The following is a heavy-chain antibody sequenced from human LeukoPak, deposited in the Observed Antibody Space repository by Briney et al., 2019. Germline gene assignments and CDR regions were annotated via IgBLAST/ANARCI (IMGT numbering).Heavy chain of an antibody. CDR3: AKDSNGSGSFAYYYYYYYMDV. CDR1: GFTFSSYG. D-gene: IGHD3-10*01. J-gene: IGHJ6*03. V-gene: IGHV3-23*01. Sequence: PGGSLRLSCAASGFTFSSYGMSWVRQAPGKGLEWVSAISGSGGSTYYADSVKGRFTISRDNSKNTLYLQMDSLRAEDTAVYYCAKDSNGSGSFAYYYYYYYMDVWGKGTTVTISS. CDR2: ISGSGGST.